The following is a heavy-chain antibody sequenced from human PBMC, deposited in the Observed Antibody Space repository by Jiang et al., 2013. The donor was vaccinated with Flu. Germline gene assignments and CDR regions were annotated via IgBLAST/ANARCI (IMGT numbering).Heavy chain of an antibody. Sequence: KKPGASVKVSCKASGYTFTSYDINWVRQATGQGLEWMGWMNPNSGNTGYAQKFQGRVTMTRNTSISTAYMELSSLRSEDTAVYYCARSWQQLNWFDPWGQGTLVTVSS. D-gene: IGHD6-13*01. CDR2: MNPNSGNT. CDR3: ARSWQQLNWFDP. J-gene: IGHJ5*02. V-gene: IGHV1-8*01. CDR1: GYTFTSYD.